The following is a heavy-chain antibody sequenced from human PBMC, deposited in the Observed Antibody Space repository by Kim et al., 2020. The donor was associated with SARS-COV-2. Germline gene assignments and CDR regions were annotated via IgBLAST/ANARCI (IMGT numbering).Heavy chain of an antibody. D-gene: IGHD3-22*01. J-gene: IGHJ4*02. CDR2: INAGNGNT. Sequence: ASVKVSCKASGYTFTSYAMHWVRQAPGQRLEWMGWINAGNGNTKYSQKFQGRVTITRDTSASTAYMELSSLRSEDTAVYYCARVATYESDFDYWGQGTLVTVSS. CDR3: ARVATYESDFDY. V-gene: IGHV1-3*01. CDR1: GYTFTSYA.